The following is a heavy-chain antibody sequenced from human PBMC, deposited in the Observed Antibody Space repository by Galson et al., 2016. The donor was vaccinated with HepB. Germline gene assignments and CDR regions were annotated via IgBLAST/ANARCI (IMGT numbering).Heavy chain of an antibody. CDR3: ASVYSSSWGDLFEY. Sequence: SETLSLTCAVSGGSISSSNWWSWVRQPPGKGLEWIGEIYHSGSTNYNPSLKSRVTISVDKAKNQYSLKLSSVTAADTAVYYCASVYSSSWGDLFEYLGQGTLVTVSS. CDR2: IYHSGST. J-gene: IGHJ4*02. V-gene: IGHV4-4*02. D-gene: IGHD6-13*01. CDR1: GGSISSSNW.